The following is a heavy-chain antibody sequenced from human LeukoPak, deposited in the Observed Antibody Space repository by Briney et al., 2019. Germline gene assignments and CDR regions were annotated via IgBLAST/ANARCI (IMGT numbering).Heavy chain of an antibody. CDR3: ARDPRDDSSGYSPYHYYYAMDV. V-gene: IGHV3-74*01. D-gene: IGHD3-22*01. CDR2: INSDGSRT. J-gene: IGHJ6*02. Sequence: GGSLRLSCAASGFTFSSYGMHWVRQAPGKGLVWVALINSDGSRTTYADSVKGRFTISRGNAKNTLYLQMNSLRAEDTAVYYCARDPRDDSSGYSPYHYYYAMDVWGQGTTVTVSS. CDR1: GFTFSSYG.